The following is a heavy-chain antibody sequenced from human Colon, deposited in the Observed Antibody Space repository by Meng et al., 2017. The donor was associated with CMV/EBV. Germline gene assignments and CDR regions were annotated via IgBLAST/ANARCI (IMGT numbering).Heavy chain of an antibody. CDR3: ARGWPPDF. V-gene: IGHV3-21*06. CDR1: GFTFSSYS. J-gene: IGHJ1*01. D-gene: IGHD6-13*01. Sequence: GESLKISCAASGFTFSSYSLNWVRLAPGKGLEWVASISHTSDTYYADSLKGRFTLSRDNAQNSVYLQMNSLTAEDTAVHYCARGWPPDFWGQGTLVTVSS. CDR2: ISHTSDT.